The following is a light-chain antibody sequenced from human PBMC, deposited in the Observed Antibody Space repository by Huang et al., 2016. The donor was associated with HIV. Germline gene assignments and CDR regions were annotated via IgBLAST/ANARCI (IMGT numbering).Light chain of an antibody. Sequence: EIVLTQSPATLSLSPGDKATLSCRASQSVSSSLAWYQQKPGQAPRLLIYDASHRAAGIPARFRGSGSGTDFTLTISSLEPEDFALYYCQQRSNWPPLTFGGGTKVEIK. V-gene: IGKV3-11*01. CDR3: QQRSNWPPLT. CDR2: DAS. J-gene: IGKJ4*01. CDR1: QSVSSS.